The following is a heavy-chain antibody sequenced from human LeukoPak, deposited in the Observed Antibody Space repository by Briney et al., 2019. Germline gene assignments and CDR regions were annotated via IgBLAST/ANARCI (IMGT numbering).Heavy chain of an antibody. CDR3: AEGRDYGHFYY. CDR1: GFTFSSYG. V-gene: IGHV3-30*18. CDR2: ISYDGSNK. Sequence: GGSLRLSCAASGFTFSSYGMHWVRQAPGKGLEWVAVISYDGSNKYYADSVKGRFTISRDNSKNTLYLQMISLRAEDTAVYYCAEGRDYGHFYYWGQGTLVTVSS. J-gene: IGHJ4*02. D-gene: IGHD4-17*01.